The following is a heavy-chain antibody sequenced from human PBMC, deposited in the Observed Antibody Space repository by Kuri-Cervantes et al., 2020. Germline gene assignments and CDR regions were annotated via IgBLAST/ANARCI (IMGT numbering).Heavy chain of an antibody. CDR2: ISGSGGNT. J-gene: IGHJ4*02. V-gene: IGHV3-23*01. D-gene: IGHD5-12*01. Sequence: GESLKISCAASGFTFKLYVMNWVRQAPGKGLEWVSGISGSGGNTYYADSVKGRFTISRDNSKNTLYLQMNSLTAEDTAVYYCAIDSGGYAEHYWGQGTLVTVSS. CDR1: GFTFKLYV. CDR3: AIDSGGYAEHY.